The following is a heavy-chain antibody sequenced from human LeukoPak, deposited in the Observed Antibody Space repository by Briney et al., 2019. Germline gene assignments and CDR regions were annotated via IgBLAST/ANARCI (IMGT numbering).Heavy chain of an antibody. CDR2: ISSSSSYI. Sequence: PGASLRLSCAASGFTFSSYSMNWVRQAPGKGLEWVSSISSSSSYIYYADSVKGRFTISRDNAENSLYLQMNSLRAEDTAVYYCARDGRDYYDSSGYYYAVLDYWGQGTLVTVSS. V-gene: IGHV3-21*01. CDR1: GFTFSSYS. D-gene: IGHD3-22*01. J-gene: IGHJ4*02. CDR3: ARDGRDYYDSSGYYYAVLDY.